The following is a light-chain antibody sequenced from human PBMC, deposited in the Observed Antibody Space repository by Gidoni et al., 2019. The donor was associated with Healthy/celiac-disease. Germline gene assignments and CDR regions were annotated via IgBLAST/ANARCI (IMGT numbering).Light chain of an antibody. CDR3: AAWEDSLNGPV. J-gene: IGLJ2*01. CDR1: SSIIGSNT. Sequence: QSVLTQPPSASGTPGQRVTISCSGSSSIIGSNTVTWYQQLPGTAPKLLIYNNNQRPSGVPDRFSGSESGTSASLAVSGLQSEDESEYYCAAWEDSLNGPVVGGGTKLTVL. V-gene: IGLV1-44*01. CDR2: NNN.